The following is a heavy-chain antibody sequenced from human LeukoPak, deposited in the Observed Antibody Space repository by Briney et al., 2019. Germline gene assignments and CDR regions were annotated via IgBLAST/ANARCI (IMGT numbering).Heavy chain of an antibody. CDR1: GFTFSSYA. CDR3: AREKGGQLYYFDY. Sequence: PGRSLRLSCAASGFTFSSYAMHWVRQAPGKGLEWVAVISYDGSNKYYADSVKGRFTISRDNSKNTLHLQMNSLRAEDTAVYYCAREKGGQLYYFDYWGQGTLVTVSS. CDR2: ISYDGSNK. J-gene: IGHJ4*02. D-gene: IGHD2-2*01. V-gene: IGHV3-30-3*01.